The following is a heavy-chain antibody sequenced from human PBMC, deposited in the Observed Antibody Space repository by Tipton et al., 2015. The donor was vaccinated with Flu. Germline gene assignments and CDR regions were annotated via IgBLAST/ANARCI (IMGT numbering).Heavy chain of an antibody. V-gene: IGHV4-61*02. CDR2: IYTTGST. D-gene: IGHD3-10*01. CDR1: GGSFSSGSYY. J-gene: IGHJ4*02. CDR3: ARSPSYSGSGNYPYYFDF. Sequence: LRLSCSVSGGSFSSGSYYWTWIRQSAGKGLEWIGRIYTTGSTNYNPSLKTRVTLSVDRTENQFSLKLSSVTAADTAVYYCARSPSYSGSGNYPYYFDFWGQGTLVTVSS.